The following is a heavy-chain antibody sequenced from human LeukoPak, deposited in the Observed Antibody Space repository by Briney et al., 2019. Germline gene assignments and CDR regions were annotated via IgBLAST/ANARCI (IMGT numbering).Heavy chain of an antibody. Sequence: PGRSLRLSCAASGFTSSSYGMHWVRQAPGKELEWVAVIWYDGSNKYYVDSVKGRFTISRDNSKNTLYLQMNSLRAEDTAVYYCARAKDNSGRDGFDIWGQGTMVTVSS. CDR3: ARAKDNSGRDGFDI. CDR2: IWYDGSNK. V-gene: IGHV3-33*01. D-gene: IGHD6-19*01. CDR1: GFTSSSYG. J-gene: IGHJ3*02.